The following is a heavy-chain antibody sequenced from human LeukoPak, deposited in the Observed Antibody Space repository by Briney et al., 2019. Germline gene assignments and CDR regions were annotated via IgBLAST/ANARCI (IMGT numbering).Heavy chain of an antibody. J-gene: IGHJ6*03. CDR2: INPNSGGT. Sequence: GASVKVSCKASGYTFTGYYMHWVRQAPGQGLEWMGWINPNSGGTKYAQKFQGRVTMTRDTSISTAYMELSRLRSEDTAVYYCATHSPEWRYSGYYNYYYIDVWGKGTTVTISS. CDR1: GYTFTGYY. CDR3: ATHSPEWRYSGYYNYYYIDV. D-gene: IGHD5-12*01. V-gene: IGHV1-2*02.